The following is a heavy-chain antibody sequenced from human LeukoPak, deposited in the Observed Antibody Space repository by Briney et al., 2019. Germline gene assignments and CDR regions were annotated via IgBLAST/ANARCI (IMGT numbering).Heavy chain of an antibody. CDR1: EFAFSTYN. J-gene: IGHJ4*02. Sequence: GGSLRLSCAASEFAFSTYNMNWVRQAPGKGLEWVSYISTGSSTTYYADSVKGRFTISRDNVENSLYLQMNGLRDEDTAVYYCARVAAGYSVNYFDYWGQGTLVTVSS. D-gene: IGHD4-23*01. CDR3: ARVAAGYSVNYFDY. CDR2: ISTGSSTT. V-gene: IGHV3-48*02.